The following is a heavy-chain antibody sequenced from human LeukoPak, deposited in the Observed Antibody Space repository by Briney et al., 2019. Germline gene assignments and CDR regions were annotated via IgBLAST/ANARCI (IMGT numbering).Heavy chain of an antibody. V-gene: IGHV4-4*07. J-gene: IGHJ4*02. CDR3: ARDNIVVVAATKAYYFDY. Sequence: SETLSLTCTVSGGSISSYYWSWIRQPAGKGLEWIGRIYTSGSTNYNPSLKSRVTMSVDTSKNQFSLKLSSVTAADTAVYYCARDNIVVVAATKAYYFDYWGQGTLVTVSS. D-gene: IGHD2-15*01. CDR1: GGSISSYY. CDR2: IYTSGST.